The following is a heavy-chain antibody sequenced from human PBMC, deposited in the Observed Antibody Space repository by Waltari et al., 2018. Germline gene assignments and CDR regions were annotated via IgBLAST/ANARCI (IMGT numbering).Heavy chain of an antibody. V-gene: IGHV1-69*10. J-gene: IGHJ4*02. Sequence: QVQLVQSGAHVPKPGSSVQVSCKASGGPLRSSAIRWFPQPPRPGLEWMEWITPSFGIANYAQKFKGRVKITADKSTSTAYMELSSLIYEETAVYYCARDLSYYDSSGYLQYFDYWGQG. D-gene: IGHD3-22*01. CDR3: ARDLSYYDSSGYLQYFDY. CDR1: GGPLRSSA. CDR2: ITPSFGIA.